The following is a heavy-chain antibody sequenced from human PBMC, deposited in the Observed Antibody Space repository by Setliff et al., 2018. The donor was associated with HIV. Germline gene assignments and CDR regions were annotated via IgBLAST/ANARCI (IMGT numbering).Heavy chain of an antibody. CDR2: IYHSGST. CDR3: ARSVRHDSSGYYLYYFDY. CDR1: GYSISSGYY. V-gene: IGHV4-38-2*01. D-gene: IGHD3-22*01. Sequence: SETLSLTCAVSGYSISSGYYWGWIRQPPGKGLEWIGSIYHSGSTYYNPSLKSRVTISVDTSKNQFSLKLSTVTAADTAVYYCARSVRHDSSGYYLYYFDYWGQGTLVTVSS. J-gene: IGHJ4*02.